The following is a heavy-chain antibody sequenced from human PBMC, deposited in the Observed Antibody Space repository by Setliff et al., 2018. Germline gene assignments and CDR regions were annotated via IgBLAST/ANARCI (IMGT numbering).Heavy chain of an antibody. CDR3: AREGPESDSSGYMDV. CDR2: VYHNGNT. CDR1: GGSISTTNYF. Sequence: SETLSLTCTVSGGSISTTNYFWSWVRQPPGKGLEWIGYVYHNGNTNFNPSLKSRVTMSADPSKNQFSLKETSVTAADTAVYYCAREGPESDSSGYMDVWGQGTTVTAP. D-gene: IGHD3-22*01. J-gene: IGHJ6*03. V-gene: IGHV4-61*01.